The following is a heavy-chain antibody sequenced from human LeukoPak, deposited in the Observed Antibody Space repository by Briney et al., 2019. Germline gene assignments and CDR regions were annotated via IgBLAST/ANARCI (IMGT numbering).Heavy chain of an antibody. Sequence: KTGGSLRLSCAASGFTFSNAWMRWVRQAPGKGLEWVGRIKSKTDGGKTDYAAPVKGRFTISRDDSKDTLYLQMNSLKTEDTAVYYCTTELRWERGDVDRWGQGTLVTVSS. CDR1: GFTFSNAW. V-gene: IGHV3-15*05. J-gene: IGHJ5*02. D-gene: IGHD1-26*01. CDR3: TTELRWERGDVDR. CDR2: IKSKTDGGKT.